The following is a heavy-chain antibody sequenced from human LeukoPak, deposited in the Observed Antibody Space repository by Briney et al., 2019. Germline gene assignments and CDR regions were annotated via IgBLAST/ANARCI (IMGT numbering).Heavy chain of an antibody. CDR1: GFTFSSYG. Sequence: PGGSLRLSCAASGFTFSSYGMHWVRQAPGKGLEWVAVIWYDGSNKYYADSVKGRFTISRDNSKNTLYLQMNSLRAEDTAVYYCARGGQWLVRGSAFDIWGQGTMVTVSS. V-gene: IGHV3-33*01. J-gene: IGHJ3*02. D-gene: IGHD6-19*01. CDR2: IWYDGSNK. CDR3: ARGGQWLVRGSAFDI.